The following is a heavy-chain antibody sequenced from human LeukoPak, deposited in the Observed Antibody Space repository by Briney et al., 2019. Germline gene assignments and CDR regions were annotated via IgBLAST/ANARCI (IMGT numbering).Heavy chain of an antibody. Sequence: GASVKVSCKASGYTFTGNYIHWVRQAPGQGLEWMGWINSNSGGTNYAQKFQGRVTMTRDTSISTAYMELSRLRADDTAVYYCARDPPGLITGTAPDFWGQGTLVTVSS. CDR1: GYTFTGNY. V-gene: IGHV1-2*02. CDR2: INSNSGGT. J-gene: IGHJ4*02. CDR3: ARDPPGLITGTAPDF. D-gene: IGHD1-7*01.